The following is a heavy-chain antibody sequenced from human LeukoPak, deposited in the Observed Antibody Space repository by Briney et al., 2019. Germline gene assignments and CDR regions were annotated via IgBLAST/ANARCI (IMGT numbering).Heavy chain of an antibody. J-gene: IGHJ6*02. D-gene: IGHD6-13*01. CDR1: GFTFSSYA. CDR3: AKCTGQQLVPSSKYYGMDV. Sequence: GGSLRLSCAASGFTFSSYAMSWVRQAPGKGLEWVSGISGSGDSTYYADSVKGRFTISRDNSKNTLYLQMNSLRAEDTAVYYCAKCTGQQLVPSSKYYGMDVWGQGTTVTVSS. CDR2: ISGSGDST. V-gene: IGHV3-23*01.